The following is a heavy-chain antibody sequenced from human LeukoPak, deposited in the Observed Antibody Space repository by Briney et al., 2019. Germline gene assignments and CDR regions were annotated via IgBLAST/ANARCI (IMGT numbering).Heavy chain of an antibody. D-gene: IGHD4-17*01. V-gene: IGHV3-48*01. CDR3: AGYDYGDYGSLDY. Sequence: PGGSLRLSCGASGFTFSSCGMSWVRQAPGKGLEWVSYISSSSSTIYYADSVKGRFTISRDNAKNSLYLQMNSLRAEDTAVYYCAGYDYGDYGSLDYWGQGTLVTVSS. J-gene: IGHJ4*02. CDR2: ISSSSSTI. CDR1: GFTFSSCG.